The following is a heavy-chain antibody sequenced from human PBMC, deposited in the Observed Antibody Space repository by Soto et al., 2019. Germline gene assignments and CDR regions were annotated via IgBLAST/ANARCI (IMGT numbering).Heavy chain of an antibody. Sequence: PGGSLRLSCAASGFTFSNAWMSWVRQAPGKGLEWVGRIKSKTDGGTTDYAAPVKGRFTISRDDSKNTLYLQMNSLKTEDTAVYYCADIAAACTRGHLWGQGTLVTVS. CDR1: GFTFSNAW. V-gene: IGHV3-15*01. J-gene: IGHJ4*02. D-gene: IGHD6-13*01. CDR2: IKSKTDGGTT. CDR3: ADIAAACTRGHL.